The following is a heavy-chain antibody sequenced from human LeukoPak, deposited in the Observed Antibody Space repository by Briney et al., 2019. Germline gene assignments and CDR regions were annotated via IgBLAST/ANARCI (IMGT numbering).Heavy chain of an antibody. J-gene: IGHJ4*02. CDR1: GGSFSGYY. CDR2: INHSGST. CDR3: ARRSGYYDSSGYYLISYDY. Sequence: SETLSLTCAVHGGSFSGYYWSWIRQPPGKGLEWIGEINHSGSTNYNPSLKSRVTISVDTSKNQFSLKLSSVTAADTAVYYCARRSGYYDSSGYYLISYDYWGQGTLVTVSS. D-gene: IGHD3-22*01. V-gene: IGHV4-34*01.